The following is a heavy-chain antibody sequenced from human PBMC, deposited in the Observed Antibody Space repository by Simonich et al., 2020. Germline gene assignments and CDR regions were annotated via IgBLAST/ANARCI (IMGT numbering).Heavy chain of an antibody. J-gene: IGHJ3*02. CDR3: ARVRFEAFDI. V-gene: IGHV1-2*02. Sequence: QVQLVQSGAEVKKPGASVKVSCKASGYTFTGYYMHWGRQAPGQGLEWRGWIKPNSGGTNHAQKFQGRVTMTRDTSISTAYMELSRLRSDDTAVYYCARVRFEAFDIWGQGTMVTVSS. CDR1: GYTFTGYY. CDR2: IKPNSGGT.